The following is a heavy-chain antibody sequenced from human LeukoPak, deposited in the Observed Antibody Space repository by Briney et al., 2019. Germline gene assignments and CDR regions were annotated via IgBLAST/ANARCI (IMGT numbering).Heavy chain of an antibody. D-gene: IGHD1-26*01. V-gene: IGHV3-30*02. Sequence: GGSLRLSCAASGFTFSSYGMHWVRQAPGKGLEGVAFIRYDGSNKYYADPVKGRFTISRDNAKNSLYLQMNSLRAEDSAVYYCARTSYSGSYGLVDYWGQGTLVTVSS. CDR3: ARTSYSGSYGLVDY. CDR1: GFTFSSYG. CDR2: IRYDGSNK. J-gene: IGHJ4*02.